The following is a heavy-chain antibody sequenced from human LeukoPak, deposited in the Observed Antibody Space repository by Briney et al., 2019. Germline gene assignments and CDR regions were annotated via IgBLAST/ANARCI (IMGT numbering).Heavy chain of an antibody. J-gene: IGHJ6*04. V-gene: IGHV4-4*02. CDR1: GGTISSSNW. CDR3: ARTGLRSV. Sequence: AETLCLTCAVSGGTISSSNWWRGGRQPPGKGQEGIGEIYDSGSTNYIPSLKSRVTISVDKSKNQFSLKLSSVTAADTAVYYCARTGLRSVWGKGTTVTVSS. D-gene: IGHD3-16*01. CDR2: IYDSGST.